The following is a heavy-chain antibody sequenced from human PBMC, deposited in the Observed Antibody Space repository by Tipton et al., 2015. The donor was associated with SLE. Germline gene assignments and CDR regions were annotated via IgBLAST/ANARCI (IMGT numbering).Heavy chain of an antibody. Sequence: TLSLTCAVYGGSFSGYYWSWIRQPPGKGLEWIGYIYTSGSTNYNPSLKSRVTISVDTSKNQFSLKLSSVIAADTAVYYCARDSLRFLEWFPAVGMDVWGQGTTVTVSS. CDR1: GGSFSGYY. D-gene: IGHD3-3*01. CDR2: IYTSGST. CDR3: ARDSLRFLEWFPAVGMDV. J-gene: IGHJ6*02. V-gene: IGHV4-4*09.